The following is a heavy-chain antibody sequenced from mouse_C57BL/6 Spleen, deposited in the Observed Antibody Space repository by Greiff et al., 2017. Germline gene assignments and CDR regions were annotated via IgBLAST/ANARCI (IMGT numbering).Heavy chain of an antibody. J-gene: IGHJ1*03. CDR2: INPGSGGT. D-gene: IGHD1-1*01. CDR1: GYAFTNYL. Sequence: QVQLQQSGAELVRPGTSVKVSCKASGYAFTNYLIAWVKQRPGQGLEWIGVINPGSGGTNYNEKFKGKATLTADKSSSTAYMQLSSLTSEDSAVYFCASTTVVAPNWYFDGWGTGTTVTVSS. CDR3: ASTTVVAPNWYFDG. V-gene: IGHV1-54*01.